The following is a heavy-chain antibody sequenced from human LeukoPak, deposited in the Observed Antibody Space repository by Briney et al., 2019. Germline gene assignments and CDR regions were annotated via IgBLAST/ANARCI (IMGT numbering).Heavy chain of an antibody. J-gene: IGHJ4*02. D-gene: IGHD3-10*01. CDR3: ASHYYASGSSPFDY. CDR2: IYYSGST. V-gene: IGHV4-39*07. CDR1: GGSISSSSYY. Sequence: SETLSLTCTVSGGSISSSSYYWGWIRQPPGKGLEWIGSIYYSGSTYYNPSLKSRVTISVDTSKNQFSLRLTSVTAADTAVYYCASHYYASGSSPFDYWGQGTLVTVSS.